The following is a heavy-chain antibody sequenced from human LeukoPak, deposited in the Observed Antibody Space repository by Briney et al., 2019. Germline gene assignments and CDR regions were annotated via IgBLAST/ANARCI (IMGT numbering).Heavy chain of an antibody. V-gene: IGHV1-69*01. Sequence: ASVKVSCKASGGTFSSYATSWVRQAPGQGLEWMGGIIPIFGTANYAQKFQGRVTITADESTSTAYMELSSLRSEDTAVYYCARAQLRYFDWLLSRVFGTFDIWGQGTMVTVSS. CDR1: GGTFSSYA. J-gene: IGHJ3*02. CDR3: ARAQLRYFDWLLSRVFGTFDI. CDR2: IIPIFGTA. D-gene: IGHD3-9*01.